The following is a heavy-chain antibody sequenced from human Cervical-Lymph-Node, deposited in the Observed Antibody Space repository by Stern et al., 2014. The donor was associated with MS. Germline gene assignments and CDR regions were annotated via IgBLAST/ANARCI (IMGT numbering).Heavy chain of an antibody. CDR1: GGSIRSGGYY. D-gene: IGHD6-6*01. CDR2: IYYSGST. V-gene: IGHV4-31*03. CDR3: VREEQLGNLDY. J-gene: IGHJ4*02. Sequence: VQLEESGPGLVKPSQTLSLTCTVSGGSIRSGGYYWSWIRPHPGKGLEWIGYIYYSGSTSYNPSLKSRVTISLDTSKNQFSLKLSSVTAADTAVYYCVREEQLGNLDYWGQGTLVTVSS.